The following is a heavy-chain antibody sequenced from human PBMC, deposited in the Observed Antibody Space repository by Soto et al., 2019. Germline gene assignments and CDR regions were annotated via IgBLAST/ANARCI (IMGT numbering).Heavy chain of an antibody. D-gene: IGHD6-13*01. CDR1: VFTVSSNY. V-gene: IGHV3-66*01. J-gene: IGHJ4*02. Sequence: PGGSLRLSCAASVFTVSSNYMSWVRQAPGKGLEWVSVIYSGGSTYYADSVKGRFTISRDNSKNTLYLQMNSLRAEDTAVYYCARDSLAAADPFDYWGQGTLVTVSS. CDR3: ARDSLAAADPFDY. CDR2: IYSGGST.